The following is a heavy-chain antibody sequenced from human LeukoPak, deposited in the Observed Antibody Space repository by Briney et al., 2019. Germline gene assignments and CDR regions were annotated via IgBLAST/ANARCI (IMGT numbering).Heavy chain of an antibody. D-gene: IGHD2-2*01. CDR2: INHSGST. Sequence: PSETLSLTCAVYGGSFSDYYWNWIRQPPGKGLEWIGEINHSGSTNYNPSLKSRVTVSVDTSKNQFSLKLSSVAAADTAAYYCARGGHCSSTSCSDFDYWGQGTLVTVSS. V-gene: IGHV4-34*01. CDR1: GGSFSDYY. CDR3: ARGGHCSSTSCSDFDY. J-gene: IGHJ4*02.